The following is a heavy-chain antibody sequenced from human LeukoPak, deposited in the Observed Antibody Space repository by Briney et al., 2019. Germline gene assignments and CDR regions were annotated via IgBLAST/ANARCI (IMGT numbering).Heavy chain of an antibody. CDR2: ISYSGNT. J-gene: IGHJ4*02. CDR3: AREGPTIAAAGTVSDY. Sequence: SETLSLTCTLFGGSTGSSSYYWGWIRQPPGQGLEWIGTISYSGNTYYNPSLKSRVAISVDTSKNQFSLKLSSVTAADTAVYYCAREGPTIAAAGTVSDYWGQGTLVTVSS. D-gene: IGHD6-13*01. V-gene: IGHV4-39*02. CDR1: GGSTGSSSYY.